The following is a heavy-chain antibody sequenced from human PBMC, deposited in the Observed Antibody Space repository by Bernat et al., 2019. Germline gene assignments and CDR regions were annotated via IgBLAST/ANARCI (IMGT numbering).Heavy chain of an antibody. V-gene: IGHV1-18*01. CDR2: VSAYNGDT. Sequence: QGELVQSGTEMKKLGASVRVSCKAPGFIFTSNGFAWVRQAPGQGLEWMGRVSAYNGDTQYAQKFQGRVLMTTDSSTTTAYMELMNLRSDDTAVYFCATTSVSLYWYFDLWGRGTLVTVSS. J-gene: IGHJ2*01. CDR1: GFIFTSNG. CDR3: ATTSVSLYWYFDL.